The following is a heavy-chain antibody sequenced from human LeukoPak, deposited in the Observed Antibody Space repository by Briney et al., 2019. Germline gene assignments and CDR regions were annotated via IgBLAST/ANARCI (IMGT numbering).Heavy chain of an antibody. Sequence: SETLSLTCTVSGGSVSSGSYYWGWIRQPPGKGLEWIGSIYYSGSTYYNPSLKSRVTISVDTSKNQFSLKLSSVTAADTAVYYCARHRRNSSRRDFDYWGQGALVTVSS. CDR1: GGSVSSGSYY. CDR2: IYYSGST. CDR3: ARHRRNSSRRDFDY. J-gene: IGHJ4*02. D-gene: IGHD6-13*01. V-gene: IGHV4-39*01.